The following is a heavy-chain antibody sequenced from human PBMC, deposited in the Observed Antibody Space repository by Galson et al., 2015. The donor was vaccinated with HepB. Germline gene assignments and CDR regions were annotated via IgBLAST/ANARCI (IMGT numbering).Heavy chain of an antibody. J-gene: IGHJ4*02. CDR3: AKVFPEKTDGWYRQALYYFDS. CDR2: ITPSGDNT. CDR1: GFTFSYYA. D-gene: IGHD6-19*01. V-gene: IGHV3-23*01. Sequence: SLRLSCAASGFTFSYYAMRWVRQPPGKGLEWISAITPSGDNTYSADSMKGRFTISRDNSRNTLFLQMNSLRAGDTAIYFCAKVFPEKTDGWYRQALYYFDSWGQGTRVTVSS.